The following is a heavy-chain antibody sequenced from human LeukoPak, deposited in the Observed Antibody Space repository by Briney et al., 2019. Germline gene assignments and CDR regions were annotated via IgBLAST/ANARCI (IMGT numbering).Heavy chain of an antibody. CDR3: ARDLRDTAMVVPHYYGMDV. V-gene: IGHV3-53*01. CDR2: IYSGGST. Sequence: GGSLRLSCAASGFTVSSNYMSWVRQAPGKGLEWVSVIYSGGSTYYADSVKGRFTISRDNSKNTLYLQMNSLRAEGTAVYYCARDLRDTAMVVPHYYGMDVWGQGTTVTVSS. D-gene: IGHD5-18*01. CDR1: GFTVSSNY. J-gene: IGHJ6*02.